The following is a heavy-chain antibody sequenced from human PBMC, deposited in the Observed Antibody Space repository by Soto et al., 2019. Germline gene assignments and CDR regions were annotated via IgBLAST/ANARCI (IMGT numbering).Heavy chain of an antibody. CDR1: GGTFSSYA. CDR3: ARDSPYYYDSSGYPPFDY. D-gene: IGHD3-22*01. J-gene: IGHJ4*02. CDR2: IIPIFGTA. V-gene: IGHV1-69*06. Sequence: ASVKVSCKASGGTFSSYAISWVRQAPGQGLEWMGGIIPIFGTANYAQKFQGRVTITADKSTSTAYMELSSLRSEDTAVYYCARDSPYYYDSSGYPPFDYWGQGTLVTVSS.